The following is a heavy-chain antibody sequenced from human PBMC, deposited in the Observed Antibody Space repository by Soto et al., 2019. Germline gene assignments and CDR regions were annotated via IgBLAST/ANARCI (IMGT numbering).Heavy chain of an antibody. Sequence: PGGSLRLSCAASGFTFSSYGMHWVRQAPGKGLEWVAVIWYDGSNKYYADSVKGRFTISRDNSKNTLYLQMNSLRAEDTAVYYCARDRSDFWSGYYPLDYWGQGTLVTVSS. CDR2: IWYDGSNK. CDR3: ARDRSDFWSGYYPLDY. V-gene: IGHV3-33*01. CDR1: GFTFSSYG. D-gene: IGHD3-3*01. J-gene: IGHJ4*02.